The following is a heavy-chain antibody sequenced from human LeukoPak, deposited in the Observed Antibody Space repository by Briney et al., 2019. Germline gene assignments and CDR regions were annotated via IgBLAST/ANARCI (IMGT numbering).Heavy chain of an antibody. CDR3: ARDSFLWFGELLIYYYGMDV. D-gene: IGHD3-10*01. V-gene: IGHV4-39*07. J-gene: IGHJ6*02. Sequence: PSETLSLTCTVSGGSISSSSYYWGWIRQPPGKGLEWIGSIYYSGSTYYNPSLKSRVTISVDTSKNQFSLKLSSVTAADTAVYCCARDSFLWFGELLIYYYGMDVWGQGTTVTVSS. CDR1: GGSISSSSYY. CDR2: IYYSGST.